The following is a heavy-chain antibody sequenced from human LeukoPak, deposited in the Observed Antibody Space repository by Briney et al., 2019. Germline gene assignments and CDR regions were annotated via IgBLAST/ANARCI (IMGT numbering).Heavy chain of an antibody. J-gene: IGHJ6*03. CDR3: AKALGTAMGYYYYYMDV. D-gene: IGHD5-18*01. CDR2: ISGSGGST. V-gene: IGHV3-23*01. Sequence: GGSLRLSCAASGFSVSGHYMNWVRQAPGKGLEWVSAISGSGGSTYYADSVKGRFTISRVNSKNTLYLQMNSLRAEDTAVYYCAKALGTAMGYYYYYMDVWGKGTTVTVSS. CDR1: GFSVSGHY.